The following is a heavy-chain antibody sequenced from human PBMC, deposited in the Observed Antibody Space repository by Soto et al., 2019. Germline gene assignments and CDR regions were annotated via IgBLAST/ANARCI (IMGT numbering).Heavy chain of an antibody. V-gene: IGHV1-69*12. CDR1: GGTFSSYA. CDR2: IIPIFGTA. D-gene: IGHD2-21*02. J-gene: IGHJ6*02. CDR3: ARVCGGDCSHYDDGMDV. Sequence: QVQLVQSGAEVKKPGSSVKVSCKASGGTFSSYAISWVREAPGQGLEWMGGIIPIFGTANFAQKFQGRVTITADGSPSTAYMELSSLRSEDTAVYYCARVCGGDCSHYDDGMDVWGQGTTVTVSS.